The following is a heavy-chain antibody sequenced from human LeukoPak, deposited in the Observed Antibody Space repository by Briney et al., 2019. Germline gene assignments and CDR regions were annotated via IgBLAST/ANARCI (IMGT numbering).Heavy chain of an antibody. CDR3: ASVVVPAASAGGYYYYYYMDV. D-gene: IGHD2-2*01. CDR2: IYYSGST. CDR1: GGSISSYY. J-gene: IGHJ6*03. Sequence: PSETLSLTCTVSGGSISSYYWSWIRQPPGKGLEWIGYIYYSGSTNYNPSLKSRVTISVDTSKNQFSLKLSSVTAADTAVYYCASVVVPAASAGGYYYYYYMDVWGKGTTVTVSS. V-gene: IGHV4-59*12.